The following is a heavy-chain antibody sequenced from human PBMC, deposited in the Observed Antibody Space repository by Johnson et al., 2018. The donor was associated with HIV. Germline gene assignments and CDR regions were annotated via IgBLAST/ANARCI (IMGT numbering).Heavy chain of an antibody. V-gene: IGHV3-30*02. CDR3: TTDVRPKYRHYAFDI. CDR2: IRYDGSNK. J-gene: IGHJ3*02. Sequence: QMLLVESGGGLVQPGGSLRLSCAASGITVSSNYMTWVRQAPGKGLEWVAFIRYDGSNKYYADSVKGRFTISRDNSKNTLYLQMNSLRAEDTAVYYCTTDVRPKYRHYAFDIWGQGTMVTVSS. CDR1: GITVSSNY. D-gene: IGHD3-10*02.